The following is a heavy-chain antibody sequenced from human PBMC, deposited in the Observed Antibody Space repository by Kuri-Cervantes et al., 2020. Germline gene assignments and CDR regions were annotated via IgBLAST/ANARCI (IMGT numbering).Heavy chain of an antibody. J-gene: IGHJ4*02. CDR1: GGSFSGYY. D-gene: IGHD2/OR15-2a*01. Sequence: SETLSLTCAVYGGSFSGYYWSWIRQPPGKGLEWIGEINHSGNTNYNPSLKSRVTISVDTSKNQFSLKLTSVTAADTAVYYCARGRRTTGGGDYWGQGTLVTVSS. CDR2: INHSGNT. V-gene: IGHV4-34*01. CDR3: ARGRRTTGGGDY.